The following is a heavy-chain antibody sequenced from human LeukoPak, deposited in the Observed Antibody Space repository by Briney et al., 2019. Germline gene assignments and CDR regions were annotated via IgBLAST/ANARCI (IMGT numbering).Heavy chain of an antibody. D-gene: IGHD3-10*01. CDR2: ISSGSSYS. J-gene: IGHJ4*02. V-gene: IGHV3-21*01. Sequence: GGPLRLSCAASGFTFGSYSMNWVRQAPGKGLEWVSSISSGSSYSYYADSVRGRFTLSRDNAKNSLYLQMNTLRAEDTAVYYCARDQPYYSDSGSFVPFHYWGQGTLVTVSS. CDR3: ARDQPYYSDSGSFVPFHY. CDR1: GFTFGSYS.